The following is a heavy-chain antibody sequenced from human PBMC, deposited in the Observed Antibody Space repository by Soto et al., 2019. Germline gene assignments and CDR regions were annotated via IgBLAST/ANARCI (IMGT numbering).Heavy chain of an antibody. CDR1: GGSFSGYY. CDR3: ARGRWLDND. D-gene: IGHD6-19*01. J-gene: IGHJ1*01. Sequence: QVRLQQWGAGLLKPSETLSLTCAVYGGSFSGYYWTWIRQPPGKGLEWIGEISHSGSTKYNPSLKSRVTISVDTSTNEFSLTLNSMSAADTAVYYCARGRWLDNDWVHGTLVTVSS. V-gene: IGHV4-34*01. CDR2: ISHSGST.